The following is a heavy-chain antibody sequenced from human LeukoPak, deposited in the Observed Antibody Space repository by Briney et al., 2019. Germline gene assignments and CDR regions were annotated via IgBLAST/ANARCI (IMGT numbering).Heavy chain of an antibody. J-gene: IGHJ5*02. CDR1: GFTFDDYA. V-gene: IGHV3-9*01. D-gene: IGHD6-19*01. CDR2: ISWNSGSI. CDR3: AKDSGAVAHNWFDP. Sequence: PGRSLRLSCAASGFTFDDYAMHWVRQAPGKGLEWVSGISWNSGSIGYADSVKGRFIISRDNAKNSLYLQMNSLRAEDTALYYCAKDSGAVAHNWFDPWGQGTLVTVSS.